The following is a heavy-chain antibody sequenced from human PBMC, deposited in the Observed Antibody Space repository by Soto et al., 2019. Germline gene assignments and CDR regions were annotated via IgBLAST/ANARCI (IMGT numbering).Heavy chain of an antibody. CDR1: GYSFTSYW. CDR3: ARQSVTKNSLRAFDI. V-gene: IGHV5-51*01. Sequence: PGESLKISCKGSGYSFTSYWIGWVRQMPGKGLEWMGIIYPGDSDTRYSPSFQGQVTISADKSISTAYLQWSSLKASDTAMYYCARQSVTKNSLRAFDIWGQGTMVTVSS. J-gene: IGHJ3*02. D-gene: IGHD4-4*01. CDR2: IYPGDSDT.